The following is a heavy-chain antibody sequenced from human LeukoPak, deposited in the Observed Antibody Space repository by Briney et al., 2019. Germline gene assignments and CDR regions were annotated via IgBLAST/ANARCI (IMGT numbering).Heavy chain of an antibody. J-gene: IGHJ4*02. CDR2: MNPNSGNT. CDR3: ARVPPKRIAVAGPGDY. Sequence: GASVKVSCKASGYTFTSYDINWVRQATGQGLEWMGWMNPNSGNTGYAQKFQGRVTMTRNTSISTAYMELSSLRSEDTAVYYCARVPPKRIAVAGPGDYWGQGTLVTVSS. V-gene: IGHV1-8*01. D-gene: IGHD6-19*01. CDR1: GYTFTSYD.